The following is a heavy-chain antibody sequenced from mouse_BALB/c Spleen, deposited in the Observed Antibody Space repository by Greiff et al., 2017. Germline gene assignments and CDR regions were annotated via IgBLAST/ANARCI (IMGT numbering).Heavy chain of an antibody. D-gene: IGHD1-1*01. V-gene: IGHV5-6-3*01. CDR3: AREGLRSWYFDV. CDR2: INSNGGST. Sequence: EVHLVESGGGLVQPGGSLKLSCAASGFTFSSYGMSWVRQTPDKRLELVATINSNGGSTYYPDSVKGRFTISRDNAKNTLYLQMSSLKSEDTAMYYCAREGLRSWYFDVWGAGTTVTVSS. J-gene: IGHJ1*01. CDR1: GFTFSSYG.